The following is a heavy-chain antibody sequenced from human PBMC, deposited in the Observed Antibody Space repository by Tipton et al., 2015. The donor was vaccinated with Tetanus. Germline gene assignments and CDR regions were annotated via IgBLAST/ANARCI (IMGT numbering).Heavy chain of an antibody. J-gene: IGHJ4*02. Sequence: SLRLSCAASGFFFSSYGIHWVRQAPGKGLEWVAVSWYDGTDKYYADSVKGRFTISRDNSKNTLYLQMNSLRDGDTAVYYCAREADCSGGSCFSGGFDNWGQGTQVTVSS. CDR1: GFFFSSYG. CDR2: SWYDGTDK. D-gene: IGHD2-15*01. CDR3: AREADCSGGSCFSGGFDN. V-gene: IGHV3-33*01.